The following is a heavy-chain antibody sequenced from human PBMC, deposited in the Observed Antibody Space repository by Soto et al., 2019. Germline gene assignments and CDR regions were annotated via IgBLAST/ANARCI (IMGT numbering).Heavy chain of an antibody. V-gene: IGHV4-59*01. CDR1: GGSISSYY. D-gene: IGHD3-22*01. CDR3: ARADTTYYYDSSGYYLFQH. Sequence: SETLSLTCTVSGGSISSYYWSWIRQPPGKGLEWIGYIYYSGSTNYNPSLKSRVTISVDTSKNQFSLKLSSVTAADTAVYYCARADTTYYYDSSGYYLFQHWGQGTLVTVSS. CDR2: IYYSGST. J-gene: IGHJ1*01.